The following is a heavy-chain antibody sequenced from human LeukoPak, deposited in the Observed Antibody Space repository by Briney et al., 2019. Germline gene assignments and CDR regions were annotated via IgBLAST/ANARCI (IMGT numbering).Heavy chain of an antibody. CDR2: IYYSGST. CDR3: ARSPRVPLRRYCSSTSCYEWGFDP. V-gene: IGHV4-31*03. Sequence: SETLSLTCTVSGCSISSGGYYWSWIRQHPGKGLEWIGYIYYSGSTYYNPSLKSRVTISVDTSKNQFSLKLSSVTAADTAVYYCARSPRVPLRRYCSSTSCYEWGFDPWGQGTLVTVSS. D-gene: IGHD2-2*01. CDR1: GCSISSGGYY. J-gene: IGHJ5*02.